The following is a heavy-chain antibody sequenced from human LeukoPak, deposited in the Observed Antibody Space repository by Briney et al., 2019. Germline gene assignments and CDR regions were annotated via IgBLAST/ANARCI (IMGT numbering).Heavy chain of an antibody. CDR3: AKSAQRVFDYSDSLEY. J-gene: IGHJ4*02. CDR2: IWSDATNQ. V-gene: IGHV3-33*06. D-gene: IGHD4-11*01. CDR1: GFSFSLFG. Sequence: GGSLRLSCGASGFSFSLFGMLCVRQAPGKGLEWVAVIWSDATNQYYADSVKGRFTISRENFKRTVSLEMSSLRAEDTAVYYCAKSAQRVFDYSDSLEYWGQGSLVIVSS.